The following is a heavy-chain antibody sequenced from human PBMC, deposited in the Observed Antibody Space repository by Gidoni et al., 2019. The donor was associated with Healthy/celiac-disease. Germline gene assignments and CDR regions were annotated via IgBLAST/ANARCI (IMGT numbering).Heavy chain of an antibody. CDR2: IWYDGSNK. J-gene: IGHJ4*02. CDR1: GFTFRSSG. CDR3: ARDGSGSYRRYFDY. Sequence: QVQLVESVGGVLQTGMSLIRSCAASGFTFRSSGRYWVRHAPGKGLEWVAVIWYDGSNKYYADSVKGRFTISRDNSKNTLYLQMNSLRAEDTAVYYCARDGSGSYRRYFDYWGQGTLVTVSS. D-gene: IGHD1-26*01. V-gene: IGHV3-33*01.